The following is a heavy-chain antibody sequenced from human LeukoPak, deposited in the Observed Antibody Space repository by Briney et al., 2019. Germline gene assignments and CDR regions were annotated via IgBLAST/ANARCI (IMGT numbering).Heavy chain of an antibody. J-gene: IGHJ4*02. D-gene: IGHD5-18*01. Sequence: PGGSLRLSCAASGFTFSSYGMHWVRQAPGKGLEWVAFIRYDGSNKYYADSVKGRFTISRDNSKNTLYLQMNSLRAEDTAVYYCAKDLMGYSYGQGFDYWGQGTLVTVSS. CDR1: GFTFSSYG. V-gene: IGHV3-30*02. CDR2: IRYDGSNK. CDR3: AKDLMGYSYGQGFDY.